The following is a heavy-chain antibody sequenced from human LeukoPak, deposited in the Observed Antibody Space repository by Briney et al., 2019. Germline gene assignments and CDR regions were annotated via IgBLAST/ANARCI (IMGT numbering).Heavy chain of an antibody. J-gene: IGHJ4*02. CDR2: ISSSSSYI. V-gene: IGHV3-21*01. Sequence: PGGSLRLSCAASGFAFSSYSMNWVRQAPGKGLEWVSSISSSSSYIYYADSVKGRFTISRDNAKNSLYLQMNSLRAEDTAVYYCARYSSSWYTPKNYFDYRGQGTLVTISS. CDR1: GFAFSSYS. D-gene: IGHD6-13*01. CDR3: ARYSSSWYTPKNYFDY.